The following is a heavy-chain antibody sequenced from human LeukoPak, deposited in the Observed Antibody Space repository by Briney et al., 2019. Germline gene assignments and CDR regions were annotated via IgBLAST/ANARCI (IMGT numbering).Heavy chain of an antibody. CDR1: GCTISSYY. D-gene: IGHD5-12*01. Sequence: SETLSLNCTVSGCTISSYYWSWLRQPPGKGLEWIGKIYYGGRTNYTPTLKSRVTISVDTSKNQCSLNLSSVTAADTAVYYCARVEWLRVLWYAFDIWGQGTMVTVSS. J-gene: IGHJ3*02. V-gene: IGHV4-59*01. CDR3: ARVEWLRVLWYAFDI. CDR2: IYYGGRT.